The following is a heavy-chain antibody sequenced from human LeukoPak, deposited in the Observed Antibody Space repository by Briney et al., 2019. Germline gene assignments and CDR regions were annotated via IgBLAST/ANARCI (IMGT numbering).Heavy chain of an antibody. CDR2: ISGFNGYT. D-gene: IGHD1-1*01. CDR1: GYTFTSYG. CDR3: ARGRTHRYNWNSRKSDAFDI. V-gene: IGHV1-18*01. J-gene: IGHJ3*02. Sequence: ASVKVSCKASGYTFTSYGITWVRQAPGQGLEWMGWISGFNGYTNYPQKLQGRVTMTTDTSTSTAYMELRSLRSDDTAVYYCARGRTHRYNWNSRKSDAFDIWGQGTMVTVSS.